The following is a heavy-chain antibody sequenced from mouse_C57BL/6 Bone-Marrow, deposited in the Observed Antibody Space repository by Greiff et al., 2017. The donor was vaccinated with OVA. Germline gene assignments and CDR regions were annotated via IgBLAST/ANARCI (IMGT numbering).Heavy chain of an antibody. CDR3: AILRYQAWFAY. Sequence: QVQLKQSGAELVRPGTSVKVSCKASGYAFTNYLIEWVKQRPGQGLEWIGVINPGSGGTNYNEKFKGKATLTADKSSSTAYMQLSSLTSEDSAVYFCAILRYQAWFAYWGQGTLVTVSA. CDR2: INPGSGGT. V-gene: IGHV1-54*01. CDR1: GYAFTNYL. D-gene: IGHD1-1*01. J-gene: IGHJ3*01.